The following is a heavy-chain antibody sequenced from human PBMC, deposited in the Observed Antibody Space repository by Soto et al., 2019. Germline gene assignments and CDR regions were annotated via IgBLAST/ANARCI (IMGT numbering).Heavy chain of an antibody. V-gene: IGHV3-11*04. Sequence: HVQLVESGGGLVKPGGSLRLSCAASGFTFSDYYMSWIRQAPTKVLEFISYISPTGSHTAYADSVKGRFTISRDNIKNSLYLQMNSLPAEDTSVYLCARAPEQAARPGPDAFDIWGQGTGLTVSS. CDR3: ARAPEQAARPGPDAFDI. CDR1: GFTFSDYY. D-gene: IGHD6-25*01. CDR2: ISPTGSHT. J-gene: IGHJ3*02.